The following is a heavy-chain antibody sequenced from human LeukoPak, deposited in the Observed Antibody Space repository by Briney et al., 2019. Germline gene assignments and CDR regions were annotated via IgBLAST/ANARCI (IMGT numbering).Heavy chain of an antibody. CDR2: ISYDGSNK. D-gene: IGHD7-27*01. V-gene: IGHV3-30*03. J-gene: IGHJ3*02. Sequence: TGGPLRLSCAASGFTFSSYGMHWVRQAPGKGLEWVAVISYDGSNKYYADSVKGRFTISRDNSKNTLYLQMNSLRAEDTAVYYCAREYLGTASNDAFDIWGQGTMVTVSS. CDR1: GFTFSSYG. CDR3: AREYLGTASNDAFDI.